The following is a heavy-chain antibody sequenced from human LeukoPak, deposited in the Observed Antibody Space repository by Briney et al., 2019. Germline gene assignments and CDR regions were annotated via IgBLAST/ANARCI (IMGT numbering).Heavy chain of an antibody. V-gene: IGHV3-21*06. Sequence: GGSLRLSCAASGFTFSSYSMNWVRQAPGKGLEWVSAISGSGGSTYYADSVKGRFTISRDNAKNSLYLQMNSLRAEDTAVYYCARILISMIFPWGQGTLVTVSS. D-gene: IGHD3-22*01. CDR3: ARILISMIFP. J-gene: IGHJ5*02. CDR2: ISGSGGST. CDR1: GFTFSSYS.